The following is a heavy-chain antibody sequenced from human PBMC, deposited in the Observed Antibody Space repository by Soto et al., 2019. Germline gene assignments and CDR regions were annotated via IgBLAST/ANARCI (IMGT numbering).Heavy chain of an antibody. D-gene: IGHD5-18*01. J-gene: IGHJ5*02. Sequence: SETLSLTCTVSGGSISSGDYYWTWIRQPPGKGLEWIGYIYYSGNTYYNPSLKSRVTISVDTSKNQFSLKMSSVTAADTAVYYCARDDDTTMITWGLGPRVTVSS. V-gene: IGHV4-31*03. CDR1: GGSISSGDYY. CDR3: ARDDDTTMIT. CDR2: IYYSGNT.